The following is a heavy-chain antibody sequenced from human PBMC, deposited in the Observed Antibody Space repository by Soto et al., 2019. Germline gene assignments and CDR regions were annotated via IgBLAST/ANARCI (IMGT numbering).Heavy chain of an antibody. V-gene: IGHV1-18*01. Sequence: QVQLVQSGAEVKKPGASVKVSCKASDYTFTNYGISWVRQAPGQGLEWMGWISAYNGNTNYAQKLQGRVTMTTDTSTSTAYMELRSLRSDDPAVYYCASSSSGPPPAAFDIWGQGTMVTVSS. D-gene: IGHD6-19*01. CDR2: ISAYNGNT. J-gene: IGHJ3*02. CDR1: DYTFTNYG. CDR3: ASSSSGPPPAAFDI.